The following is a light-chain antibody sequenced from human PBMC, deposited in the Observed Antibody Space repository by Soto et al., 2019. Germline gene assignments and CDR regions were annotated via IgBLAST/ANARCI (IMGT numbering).Light chain of an antibody. CDR3: QQYYSTPKT. Sequence: DIVMTQSPDSLAVSLGERATINCKSSQSVLYSSNNKNYLAWYQQKPGQPPKMLIYWASTRESGVPYRFSGSGSGTDLTLTISSLQAEDVAVYYCQQYYSTPKTFGQGTKVEIK. CDR2: WAS. V-gene: IGKV4-1*01. CDR1: QSVLYSSNNKNY. J-gene: IGKJ1*01.